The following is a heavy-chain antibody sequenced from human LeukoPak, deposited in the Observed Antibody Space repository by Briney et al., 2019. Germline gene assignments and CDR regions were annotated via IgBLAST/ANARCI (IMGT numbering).Heavy chain of an antibody. CDR1: GGTFSSYA. Sequence: SVKVSCKASGGTFSSYAISWVRQAPGQGLEWMGGIIPIFGTANYAQKFQGRVTITTDESTSTAYMELSSLRSEDTAVYYCAQTTARYFDWLPTRLYYYGMDVWGQGTTVTVSS. V-gene: IGHV1-69*05. D-gene: IGHD3-9*01. CDR3: AQTTARYFDWLPTRLYYYGMDV. J-gene: IGHJ6*02. CDR2: IIPIFGTA.